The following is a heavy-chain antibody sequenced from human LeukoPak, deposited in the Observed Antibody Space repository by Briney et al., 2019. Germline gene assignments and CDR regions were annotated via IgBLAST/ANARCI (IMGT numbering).Heavy chain of an antibody. CDR3: AKGRIGYIPDY. D-gene: IGHD6-13*01. J-gene: IGHJ4*02. Sequence: GGSLRLSCAASGFSVSSYSMTWVGQAPGKGLGWVSVIIVIGVTTYYADSVRGRFSISRDNSKNTLYLQVNSLRVEDTAVYYCAKGRIGYIPDYWGQGTLVTLAS. CDR2: IIVIGVTT. V-gene: IGHV3-23*01. CDR1: GFSVSSYS.